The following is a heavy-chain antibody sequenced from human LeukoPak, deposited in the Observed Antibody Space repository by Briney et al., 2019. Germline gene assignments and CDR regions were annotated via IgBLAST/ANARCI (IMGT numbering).Heavy chain of an antibody. CDR3: ARDLKITILGVLPWDYFDC. D-gene: IGHD3-3*01. CDR2: ISPYNGNI. J-gene: IGHJ4*02. V-gene: IGHV1-18*01. Sequence: ASVKVSCKASGYTFTNYGISWVRQAPGQGLEWVGWISPYNGNITYGQRFQGRGTMTTDTSTSTAYMELRSLTSDDTALYYCARDLKITILGVLPWDYFDCWGQGTLVTVSS. CDR1: GYTFTNYG.